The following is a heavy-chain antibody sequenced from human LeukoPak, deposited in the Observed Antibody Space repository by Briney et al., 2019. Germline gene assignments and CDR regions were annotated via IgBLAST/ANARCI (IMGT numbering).Heavy chain of an antibody. CDR1: GFTFSRYG. CDR3: AKSYELLFYDTPGYFSLDY. Sequence: PGKSLRLSCAASGFTFSRYGMNWVRQAPGKGLEWVTIISYDGSEQYYLDSVKGRFTISRDNSKNTLYLQMNSLRAEDTAVYFCAKSYELLFYDTPGYFSLDYWGQGALVTVSS. J-gene: IGHJ4*02. V-gene: IGHV3-30*18. CDR2: ISYDGSEQ. D-gene: IGHD3-9*01.